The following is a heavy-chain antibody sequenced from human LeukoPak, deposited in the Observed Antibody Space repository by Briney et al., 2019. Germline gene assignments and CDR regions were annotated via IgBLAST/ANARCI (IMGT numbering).Heavy chain of an antibody. D-gene: IGHD3-9*01. CDR1: GGTFSSYA. CDR2: IIPIFGTA. V-gene: IGHV1-69*13. CDR3: ARSPGDDILTGRTYYYFDY. Sequence: GASVKVSCKASGGTFSSYAISWVRQAPGQGLEWMGGIIPIFGTANYAQKFQGRVTITADESTSTAYMELSSLRSEDTAVYYCARSPGDDILTGRTYYYFDYWGQGTLVTVSS. J-gene: IGHJ4*02.